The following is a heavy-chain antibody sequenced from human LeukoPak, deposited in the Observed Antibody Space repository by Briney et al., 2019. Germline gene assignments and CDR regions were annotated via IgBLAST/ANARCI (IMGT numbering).Heavy chain of an antibody. CDR3: ARDPYLGSGKGRNWYFDL. Sequence: SETLSLTCTVSGGSISSYYWSWIRQPPGKGLEWIGYIYYSGSTNYNPSLKSRVTISVDTSKNQFSLKLSSVTAADTAVYYCARDPYLGSGKGRNWYFDLWGRGTLVTVSP. J-gene: IGHJ2*01. V-gene: IGHV4-59*12. CDR1: GGSISSYY. CDR2: IYYSGST. D-gene: IGHD2-15*01.